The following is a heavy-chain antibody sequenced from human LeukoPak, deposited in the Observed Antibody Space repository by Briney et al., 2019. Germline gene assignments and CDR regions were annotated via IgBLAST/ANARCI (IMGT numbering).Heavy chain of an antibody. CDR3: ARSIAVAGDDLDY. D-gene: IGHD6-19*01. CDR2: ISYDGSNK. Sequence: PGRSLRLSCAASGFAFSSYAMHWVRQAPGKGLEWVAVISYDGSNKYYADSVKGRFTISRDNSKNTLYLQMNSLRAEDTAVYYCARSIAVAGDDLDYWGQGTLVTASS. V-gene: IGHV3-30-3*01. CDR1: GFAFSSYA. J-gene: IGHJ4*02.